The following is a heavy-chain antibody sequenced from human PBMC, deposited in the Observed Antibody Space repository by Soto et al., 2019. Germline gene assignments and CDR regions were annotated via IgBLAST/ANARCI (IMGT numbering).Heavy chain of an antibody. CDR3: ARGRTRGPYGSGMHYGMVV. Sequence: QVQVVESGGGVVQPGRSLRLSCAASGFTFSSYAIHWVRQAPGKGLEWVAVISYDGSNKYYADSVKGRFTISRDNSKNTRYLQMNSLRAEDPAVYYCARGRTRGPYGSGMHYGMVVWGQGTTVTVSS. CDR1: GFTFSSYA. CDR2: ISYDGSNK. V-gene: IGHV3-30-3*01. D-gene: IGHD3-10*01. J-gene: IGHJ6*02.